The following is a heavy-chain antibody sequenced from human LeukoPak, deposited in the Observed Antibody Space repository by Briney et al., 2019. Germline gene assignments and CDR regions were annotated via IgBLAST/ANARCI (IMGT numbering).Heavy chain of an antibody. D-gene: IGHD3-9*01. J-gene: IGHJ4*02. CDR1: GFTFSSYW. V-gene: IGHV3-74*01. CDR3: ARSVGVRYFGHYFDY. CDR2: INSDGSST. Sequence: PGGSLRLPCAASGFTFSSYWMHWVRQAPGKGLVWVSRINSDGSSTSYADSVKGRFTISRDNAKNTLYLQMNSLRAEDTAVYYCARSVGVRYFGHYFDYWGQGTLVTVSS.